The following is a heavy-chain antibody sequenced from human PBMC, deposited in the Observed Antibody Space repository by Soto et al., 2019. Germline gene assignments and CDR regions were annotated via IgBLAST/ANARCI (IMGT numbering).Heavy chain of an antibody. J-gene: IGHJ4*02. CDR2: ISYDGSNK. Sequence: SLRLSCAASGFTFSSYGMHWVRQAPGKGLEWVAVISYDGSNKYYADSVKGRFTISRDNSKNTLYLQMNSLRAEDTAVYYCAKGGDGYNYLPVSLDYWGQGTLVTVSS. CDR1: GFTFSSYG. CDR3: AKGGDGYNYLPVSLDY. V-gene: IGHV3-30*18. D-gene: IGHD5-12*01.